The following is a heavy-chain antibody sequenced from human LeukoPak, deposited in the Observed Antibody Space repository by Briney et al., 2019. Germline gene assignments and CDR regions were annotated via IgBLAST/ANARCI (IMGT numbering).Heavy chain of an antibody. D-gene: IGHD6-6*01. J-gene: IGHJ6*03. V-gene: IGHV4-38-2*02. Sequence: SETLSLTCTVSGYSISSGYYWGWIRQPPGKGLERIGSIYHSGSTYYNPSLKSRVTISVDTSKNQFSLKLSSVTAADTAVYYCARKHHGSSSYYYYYYMDVWGKGTTVTVSS. CDR1: GYSISSGYY. CDR3: ARKHHGSSSYYYYYYMDV. CDR2: IYHSGST.